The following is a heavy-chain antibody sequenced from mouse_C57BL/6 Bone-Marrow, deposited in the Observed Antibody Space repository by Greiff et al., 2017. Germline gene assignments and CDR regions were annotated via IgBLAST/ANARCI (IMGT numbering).Heavy chain of an antibody. CDR1: GFTFSSYT. D-gene: IGHD2-14*01. CDR3: ARSGAIGLRAWFAY. CDR2: ISGGGGNT. J-gene: IGHJ3*01. V-gene: IGHV5-9*01. Sequence: EVQRVESGGGLVKPGGSLKLSCAASGFTFSSYTMSWVRQTPEKRLEWVATISGGGGNTYYPDSVKGRFTISRDNAKITLYLQMSSLRSEDTALYYCARSGAIGLRAWFAYWGQGTLVTVSA.